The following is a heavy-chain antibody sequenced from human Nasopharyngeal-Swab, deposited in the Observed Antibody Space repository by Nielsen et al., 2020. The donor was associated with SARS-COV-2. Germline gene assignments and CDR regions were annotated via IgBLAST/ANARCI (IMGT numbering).Heavy chain of an antibody. J-gene: IGHJ4*02. CDR1: GGSISSSSYY. Sequence: SETLSLTCTVSGGSISSSSYYWSWIRQPPGKGLEWIGEINHSGSTNYNPSLESRVTISVDTSKNQFSLKLSSVTAADTAVYYCARDRPEDTPFDYWGQGTLVTVSS. V-gene: IGHV4-39*07. CDR2: INHSGST. D-gene: IGHD2-15*01. CDR3: ARDRPEDTPFDY.